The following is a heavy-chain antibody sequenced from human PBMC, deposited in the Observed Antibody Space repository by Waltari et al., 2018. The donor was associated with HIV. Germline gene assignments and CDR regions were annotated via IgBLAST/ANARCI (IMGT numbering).Heavy chain of an antibody. CDR1: GGSPSNYY. J-gene: IGHJ4*02. Sequence: QVQLQQWGTGLLKPSATLSLTCAVQGGSPSNYYCSWIRQPPGKGLEWIAEINHSGRTNYSPSLKSRLTISVDTSNAQCSVKLTSVTAADTAVYFCARGQYGPGSREDYCGQGTLVTVAS. D-gene: IGHD3-10*01. CDR3: ARGQYGPGSREDY. V-gene: IGHV4-34*02. CDR2: INHSGRT.